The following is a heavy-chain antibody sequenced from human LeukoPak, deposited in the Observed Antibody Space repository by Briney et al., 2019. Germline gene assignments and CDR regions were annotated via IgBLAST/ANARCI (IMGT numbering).Heavy chain of an antibody. J-gene: IGHJ6*04. CDR2: ISGSGGST. D-gene: IGHD6-13*01. V-gene: IGHV3-23*01. CDR3: ASSYSSSWYYYYGMDV. Sequence: QSGGYLRLYCAASGFTFSSYAMSWVRQAPGKGLEWVSAISGSGGSTYYADSVKGRFTISRDNSKNTLYLQMNSLRAEDTAVYYCASSYSSSWYYYYGMDVWGKGTTVTVSS. CDR1: GFTFSSYA.